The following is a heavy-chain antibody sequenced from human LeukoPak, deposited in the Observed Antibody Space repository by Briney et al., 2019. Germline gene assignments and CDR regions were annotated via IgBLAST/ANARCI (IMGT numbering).Heavy chain of an antibody. J-gene: IGHJ4*02. V-gene: IGHV1-69-2*01. CDR1: GGAFSRYA. CDR2: VDPEDGET. Sequence: GASVKVSCKASGGAFSRYAISWARQAPGQGLEWMGLVDPEDGETIYAEKFQGRVTITADTSTDTVHMELSSLRSEDTAVYYCATGVRAARAYWGQGTLVTVSS. D-gene: IGHD6-6*01. CDR3: ATGVRAARAY.